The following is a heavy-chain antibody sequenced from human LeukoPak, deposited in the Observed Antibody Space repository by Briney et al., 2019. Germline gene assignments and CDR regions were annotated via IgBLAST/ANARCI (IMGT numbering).Heavy chain of an antibody. D-gene: IGHD2-2*01. V-gene: IGHV3-23*01. CDR1: GFPFSNYA. CDR2: ISDSGGST. CDR3: AKDRHAPGRYCSSVTCFPFDP. Sequence: HGGSLRLSCAASGFPFSNYAMSWVRPAPGKGLEWVSSISDSGGSTYYADSVKGRFTISRDNSKSTLYLQMNSLRAEDTAVYYCAKDRHAPGRYCSSVTCFPFDPWGQGTLVTVSS. J-gene: IGHJ5*02.